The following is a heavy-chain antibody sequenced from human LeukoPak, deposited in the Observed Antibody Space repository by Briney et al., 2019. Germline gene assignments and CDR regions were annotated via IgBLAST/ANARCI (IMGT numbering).Heavy chain of an antibody. D-gene: IGHD3-22*01. CDR3: AKSTTRYDSSGYFDY. CDR1: GFTFSSYA. J-gene: IGHJ4*02. V-gene: IGHV3-30-3*02. Sequence: GGSLRLSCAASGFTFSSYAMHWVRQAPGKGLEWVAVISYDGSNKYYADSVKGRFTISRDNSKNTLYLQMNSLRAEDTAVYYCAKSTTRYDSSGYFDYWSQGTLVTVSS. CDR2: ISYDGSNK.